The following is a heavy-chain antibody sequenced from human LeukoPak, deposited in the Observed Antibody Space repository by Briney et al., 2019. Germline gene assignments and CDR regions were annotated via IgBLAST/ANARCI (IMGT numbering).Heavy chain of an antibody. Sequence: PSETLSLTCAVSGGSISSSNWWSWVRQPPGKGLEWVGEIYHSGSTNYNPSLRSRVTISVDKSKNLFSLKLSSVTAADTAVYYCARDISGIPGSLWGRGTLVTVSS. CDR2: IYHSGST. J-gene: IGHJ2*01. D-gene: IGHD1-26*01. CDR3: ARDISGIPGSL. CDR1: GGSISSSNW. V-gene: IGHV4-4*02.